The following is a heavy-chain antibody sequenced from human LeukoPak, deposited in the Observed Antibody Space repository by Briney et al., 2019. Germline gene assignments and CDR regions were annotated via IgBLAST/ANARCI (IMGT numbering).Heavy chain of an antibody. CDR3: ARHFGTTPHFDY. CDR2: IYYSGST. V-gene: IGHV4-39*01. D-gene: IGHD1-1*01. J-gene: IGHJ4*02. Sequence: SETLSLTCTVSGGSISSSSYYWGWIRQPPGKGLEWIGTIYYSGSTYYNPSLKSRVTISVDTSKSQFSLRLSSVTAADTAVYFCARHFGTTPHFDYWGQGTLVTVSS. CDR1: GGSISSSSYY.